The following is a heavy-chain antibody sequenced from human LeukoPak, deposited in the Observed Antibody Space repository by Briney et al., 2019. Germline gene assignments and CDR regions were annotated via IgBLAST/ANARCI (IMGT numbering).Heavy chain of an antibody. CDR3: AKDGRGYSYGDYFDY. D-gene: IGHD5-18*01. V-gene: IGHV3-23*01. CDR1: GINCNSYA. J-gene: IGHJ4*02. CDR2: ISGSGGST. Sequence: LVLFSAASGINCNSYAMRWVRQAPGKGLESISAISGSGGSTYYADSVKGRFTISRDNSKNTLYLQMNSLRAEDTAVYYCAKDGRGYSYGDYFDYWGQGTLVTVSS.